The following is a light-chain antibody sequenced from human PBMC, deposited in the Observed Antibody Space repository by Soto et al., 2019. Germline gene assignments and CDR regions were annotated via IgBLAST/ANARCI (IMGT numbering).Light chain of an antibody. CDR3: LLSYTAAYWV. CDR2: DSS. CDR1: TGAVTSGHS. J-gene: IGLJ3*02. Sequence: QAVVTQEPSLTVSPGGTVTLTCGSSTGAVTSGHSPFWFQQKPGQAPRTLISDSSNRLSWTPTRLSGSLLGGKAALTLSGAQPEDEADYYCLLSYTAAYWVFGGGTKLTVL. V-gene: IGLV7-46*01.